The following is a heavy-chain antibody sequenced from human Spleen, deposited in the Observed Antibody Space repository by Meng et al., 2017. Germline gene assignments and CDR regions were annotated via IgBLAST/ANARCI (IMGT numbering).Heavy chain of an antibody. CDR2: IYWDDDK. CDR3: AHRPDSQYFFDY. Sequence: QITLKESGPTLVKPTQTLTLTCTFSGFSFSTSGVGVGWIRQPPGKALEWLALIYWDDDKRYSPSLKSRLTITKDTSKNQVVLTMTNMDPVDTATYYCAHRPDSQYFFDYWGQGTLVTVSS. V-gene: IGHV2-5*02. D-gene: IGHD4-11*01. CDR1: GFSFSTSGVG. J-gene: IGHJ4*02.